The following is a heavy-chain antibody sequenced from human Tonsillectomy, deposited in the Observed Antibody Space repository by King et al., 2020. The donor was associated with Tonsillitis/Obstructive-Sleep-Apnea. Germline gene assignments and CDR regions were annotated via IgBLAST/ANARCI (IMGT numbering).Heavy chain of an antibody. Sequence: VQLVESGAEVKKPGESLKISCKGSGYSFTSYWIGWVRQMPGKGLEWMGIIYPGDSDTRYSPSFQGQVTIPADKSISTAYLQWSSLKASDTAMYYCARQWYYYDSSGYYDAFDIWGQGTMVTVSS. V-gene: IGHV5-51*01. J-gene: IGHJ3*02. D-gene: IGHD3-22*01. CDR2: IYPGDSDT. CDR3: ARQWYYYDSSGYYDAFDI. CDR1: GYSFTSYW.